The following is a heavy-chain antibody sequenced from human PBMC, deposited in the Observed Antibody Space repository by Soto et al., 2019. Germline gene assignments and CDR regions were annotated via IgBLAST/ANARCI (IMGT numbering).Heavy chain of an antibody. D-gene: IGHD3-3*01. V-gene: IGHV4-31*03. CDR1: GGSIISGIHY. Sequence: TLSLTCTVSGGSIISGIHYWSWIRQPPGKGLEWIGYIYYSGSTYYNPSLRGRVTISVDTSKNQFSLRLSSVTAADTAVYYCARVPYYARGFDPWGQGTLVTVSS. J-gene: IGHJ5*02. CDR3: ARVPYYARGFDP. CDR2: IYYSGST.